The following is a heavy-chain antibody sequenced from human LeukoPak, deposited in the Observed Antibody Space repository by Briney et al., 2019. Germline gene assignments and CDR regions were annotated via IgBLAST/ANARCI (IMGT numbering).Heavy chain of an antibody. V-gene: IGHV4-59*01. Sequence: SETLSLTCTVSGGSISSYYWSWIRQPPGKGLEWIGYIYYSGSTNYNPSLKSRVPISVDTSKNQFSLKLSSVTAADTGVYFCAREGVFGVSGSYSWFDPWGQGTLVTVSS. D-gene: IGHD3-10*01. CDR2: IYYSGST. J-gene: IGHJ5*02. CDR3: AREGVFGVSGSYSWFDP. CDR1: GGSISSYY.